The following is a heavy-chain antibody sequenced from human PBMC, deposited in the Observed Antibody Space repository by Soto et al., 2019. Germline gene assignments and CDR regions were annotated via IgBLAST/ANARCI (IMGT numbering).Heavy chain of an antibody. CDR2: FDPEDGET. V-gene: IGHV1-24*01. J-gene: IGHJ3*01. D-gene: IGHD3-22*01. Sequence: ASVKVSCKVSGYSLTELAIHWVRQPPGKGLGWMGGFDPEDGETVYAQKFQGRITVTEDTSTDTAFMELSSLRSEDTALYYCATSNFDRTSDLWGQGTVVTVSS. CDR1: GYSLTELA. CDR3: ATSNFDRTSDL.